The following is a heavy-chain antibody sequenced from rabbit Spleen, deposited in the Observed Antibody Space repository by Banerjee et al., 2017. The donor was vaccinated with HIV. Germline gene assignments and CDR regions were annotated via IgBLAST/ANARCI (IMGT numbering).Heavy chain of an antibody. Sequence: QQLEESGGDLVKPGASLTLTCTASGFSFSSSDYMCWVRQAPGKGLEWMSCIAGGSGGFTYSASWAKGRFTISKTSSTTVTLQMTSLTAADTATYFCARDTGSSFSSYGMDLWGQGTLVTVS. J-gene: IGHJ3*01. CDR3: ARDTGSSFSSYGMDL. D-gene: IGHD8-1*01. V-gene: IGHV1S40*01. CDR2: IAGGSGGFT. CDR1: GFSFSSSDY.